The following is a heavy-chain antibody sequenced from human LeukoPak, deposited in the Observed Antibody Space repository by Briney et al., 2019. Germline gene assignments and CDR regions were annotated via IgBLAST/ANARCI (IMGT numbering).Heavy chain of an antibody. Sequence: PGGFLRLSCAASGFTFSDYYMSWIRQAPGKGPEWVSYIGSSSSYTTYADSVKGRFTISRDNSKNSLYLQMNSLRAEDTAVYYCARVNYGGNSFSDYWGQRTLVTVS. CDR3: ARVNYGGNSFSDY. D-gene: IGHD4-23*01. J-gene: IGHJ4*02. CDR2: IGSSSSYT. V-gene: IGHV3-11*06. CDR1: GFTFSDYY.